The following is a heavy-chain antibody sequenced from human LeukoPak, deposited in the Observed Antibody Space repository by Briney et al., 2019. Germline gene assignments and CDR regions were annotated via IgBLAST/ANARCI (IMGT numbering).Heavy chain of an antibody. CDR2: ISSSSSYI. Sequence: GGSPRLSCAASGFTFSSYSMNWVRQAPGKGLEWVSSISSSSSYIYYADSVKGRFTISRDNAKNSLYLQMNSLRAEDTAVYYCARAGPRGSSWYVQDYWGQGTLVTVSS. V-gene: IGHV3-21*01. D-gene: IGHD6-13*01. J-gene: IGHJ4*02. CDR1: GFTFSSYS. CDR3: ARAGPRGSSWYVQDY.